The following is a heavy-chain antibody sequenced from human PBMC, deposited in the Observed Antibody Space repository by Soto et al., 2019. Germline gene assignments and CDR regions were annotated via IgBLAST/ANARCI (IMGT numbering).Heavy chain of an antibody. V-gene: IGHV4-30-4*01. CDR1: WGSLSRGDYY. Sequence: PSENVCLTCTVSWGSLSRGDYYWSWIRQPPGKGLEWGGDIYYSGSTYYNPSLKSRVTISVDTSKNQFSLKLSSVTAADTAVYYCATISSSCSNYWRQGTLVTVS. J-gene: IGHJ4*02. D-gene: IGHD6-13*01. CDR2: IYYSGST. CDR3: ATISSSCSNY.